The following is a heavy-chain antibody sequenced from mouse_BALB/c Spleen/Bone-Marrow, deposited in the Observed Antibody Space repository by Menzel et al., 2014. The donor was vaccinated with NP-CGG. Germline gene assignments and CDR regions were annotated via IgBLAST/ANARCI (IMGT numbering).Heavy chain of an antibody. J-gene: IGHJ3*01. CDR2: ISSGGGYT. Sequence: EVQLVESGGDLVKPGGSLKLSCAASGFTFSSYGMSWVRQTPDKRLEWVATISSGGGYTYYPDSVKGRFTISRDNAKNTLYLQMSSLKSEDTAMYYCARQGNDYAAWFAYWGQGTLVTVSA. V-gene: IGHV5-6*01. CDR3: ARQGNDYAAWFAY. CDR1: GFTFSSYG. D-gene: IGHD2-4*01.